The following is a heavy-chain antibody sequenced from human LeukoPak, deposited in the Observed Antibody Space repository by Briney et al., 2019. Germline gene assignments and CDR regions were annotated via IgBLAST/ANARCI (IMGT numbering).Heavy chain of an antibody. CDR3: AKGLPALYGSGSPYFDY. CDR1: GFTFSSYW. CDR2: IKQDGSEK. J-gene: IGHJ4*02. Sequence: PGGSLRLSCAASGFTFSSYWMSWVRQAPGKGLEWVANIKQDGSEKYYVDSVKGRFTISRDNAKNTLYLQMNSLRAEDTAVYYCAKGLPALYGSGSPYFDYWGQGTLVTVSS. V-gene: IGHV3-7*01. D-gene: IGHD3-10*01.